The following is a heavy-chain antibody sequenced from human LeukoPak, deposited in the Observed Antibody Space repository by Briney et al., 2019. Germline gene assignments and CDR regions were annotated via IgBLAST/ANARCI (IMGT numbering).Heavy chain of an antibody. J-gene: IGHJ4*02. V-gene: IGHV3-11*01. CDR2: ISSSGSTI. CDR3: ALDQYYYGSGSPDC. D-gene: IGHD3-10*01. CDR1: GFTFSDYY. Sequence: GGSLRLSCAASGFTFSDYYMSWIRQAPGKGLEWVSYISSSGSTIYYADSVKGRFTISRDNAKNSLYLQMNSLRAEDTAVYYCALDQYYYGSGSPDCWGQGTLVTVSS.